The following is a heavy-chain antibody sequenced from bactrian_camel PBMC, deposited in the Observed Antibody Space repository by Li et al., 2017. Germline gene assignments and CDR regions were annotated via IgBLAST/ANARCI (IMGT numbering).Heavy chain of an antibody. V-gene: IGHV3S10*01. CDR1: GYTRSNYR. D-gene: IGHD1*01. CDR2: IDSDGMT. Sequence: QLVESGGGSAQAGGSLRLSCTATGYTRSNYRIAWFRQAPGKGREGIAGIDSDGMTVYADSVKGRVAIWQDNAVNTIYLQINYLRPEDTAMYYCAADLLLMRPLDPSEYKYWGQGTQVTVS. J-gene: IGHJ4*01. CDR3: AADLLLMRPLDPSEYKY.